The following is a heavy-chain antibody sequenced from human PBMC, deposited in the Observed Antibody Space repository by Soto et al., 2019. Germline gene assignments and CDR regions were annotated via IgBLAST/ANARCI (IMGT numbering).Heavy chain of an antibody. CDR2: ISGSGGST. V-gene: IGHV3-23*01. Sequence: GSLGLSGAASGFTFSSYAMSWVRQAPGKGLEWVSAISGSGGSTYYADSVKGRFTISRDNSKNTLYLQMNSLRAEDTAVYYCAKDPKRRPIGTMIVVVPASHVPFSWFDPWGQGTLVTVSS. D-gene: IGHD3-22*01. J-gene: IGHJ5*02. CDR1: GFTFSSYA. CDR3: AKDPKRRPIGTMIVVVPASHVPFSWFDP.